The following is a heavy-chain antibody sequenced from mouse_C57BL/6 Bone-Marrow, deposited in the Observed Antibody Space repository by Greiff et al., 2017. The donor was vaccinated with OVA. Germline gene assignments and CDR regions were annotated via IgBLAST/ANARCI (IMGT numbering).Heavy chain of an antibody. CDR2: ISYSGST. V-gene: IGHV3-8*01. CDR1: GYSITSDY. J-gene: IGHJ2*01. Sequence: EVQLQQSGPGLAKPSQTLSLTCSVTGYSITSDYWNWLRKFPGNKLEYMGYISYSGSTYYNPSLKSRISITRDTSKNQYYLQLNSVTTEDTATYYCARSSRWLLDYWGQGTTLTVSS. CDR3: ARSSRWLLDY. D-gene: IGHD2-3*01.